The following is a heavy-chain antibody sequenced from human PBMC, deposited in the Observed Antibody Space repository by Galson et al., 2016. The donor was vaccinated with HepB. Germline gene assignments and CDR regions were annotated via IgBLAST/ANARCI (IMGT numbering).Heavy chain of an antibody. CDR2: ISRSGDST. V-gene: IGHV3-23*01. Sequence: SLRLSCAASGFTFRNYGMTWVRQAPGKGLEVVSSISRSGDSTDYADSVKGRFTISRDNSSNTLTLQMNSLTADDTAIYYCVQGSTAPDVWGKGTTVTVSS. J-gene: IGHJ6*04. CDR3: VQGSTAPDV. CDR1: GFTFRNYG. D-gene: IGHD2-2*01.